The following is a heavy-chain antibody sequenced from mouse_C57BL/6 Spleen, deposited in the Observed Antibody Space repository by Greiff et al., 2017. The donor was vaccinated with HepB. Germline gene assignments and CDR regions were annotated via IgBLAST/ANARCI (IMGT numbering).Heavy chain of an antibody. Sequence: EVQLVESGGGLVKPGGSLKLSCAASGFTFSSYAMSWVRQTPEKRLEWVATISDGGSYTYYPDNVKGRFTISRDNAKNNLYLQMSHLKSEDTAMYYCARALWPYYFDYWGQGTTLTVSS. J-gene: IGHJ2*01. CDR2: ISDGGSYT. D-gene: IGHD6-1*01. CDR3: ARALWPYYFDY. CDR1: GFTFSSYA. V-gene: IGHV5-4*01.